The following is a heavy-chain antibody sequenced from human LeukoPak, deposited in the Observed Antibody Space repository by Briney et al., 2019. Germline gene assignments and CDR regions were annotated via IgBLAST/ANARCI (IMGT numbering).Heavy chain of an antibody. J-gene: IGHJ4*02. CDR1: KFTFTTFS. D-gene: IGHD3-10*01. Sequence: GGSLTLSCPASKFTFTTFSMSWVRQAPGNGLEWVASISASGHNTNYTNSMKGRFTMPRNKSKNTLYLQMNSHRTEDTAVHYCAKDSRAGSYDYWGQGTLVTVSS. CDR3: AKDSRAGSYDY. V-gene: IGHV3-23*01. CDR2: ISASGHNT.